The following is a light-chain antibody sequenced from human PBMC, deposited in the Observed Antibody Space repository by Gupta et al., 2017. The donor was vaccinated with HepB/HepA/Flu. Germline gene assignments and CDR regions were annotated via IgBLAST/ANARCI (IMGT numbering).Light chain of an antibody. CDR3: QQYNSYSST. J-gene: IGKJ5*01. Sequence: DIQMTQSPSTLSASVGDRVTITCRASQSISSWLAWYQQKPGKAHKLLSYKASSLESGVPSRFSGSGSGTEFTLTISSLQPDDFATYYCQQYNSYSSTFGQGTRLEIK. V-gene: IGKV1-5*03. CDR1: QSISSW. CDR2: KAS.